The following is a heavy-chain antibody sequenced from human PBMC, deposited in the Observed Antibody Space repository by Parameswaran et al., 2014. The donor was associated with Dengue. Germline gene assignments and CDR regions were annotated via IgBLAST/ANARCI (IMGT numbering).Heavy chain of an antibody. Sequence: VRQAPGKGLEWIGEINHSGSTNYNPSLKSRVTISVDTSKNQFSLKLSSVTAADTAVYYCARGRVAGLIIVYAHVKFPLSPWGQGTLVTVSS. CDR2: INHSGST. J-gene: IGHJ5*02. D-gene: IGHD2-8*01. V-gene: IGHV4-34*01. CDR3: ARGRVAGLIIVYAHVKFPLSP.